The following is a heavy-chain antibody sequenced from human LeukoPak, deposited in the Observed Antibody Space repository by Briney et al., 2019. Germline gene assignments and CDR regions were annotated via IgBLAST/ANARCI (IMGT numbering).Heavy chain of an antibody. V-gene: IGHV3-23*01. J-gene: IGHJ4*02. CDR3: XKXGCXTTTCSYYFDY. Sequence: GGSLRLSCAASGFTFSSYAMSWVRQAPGKGLEWVSAISGSGGSTYYADSVKGRFTMSRDDSKNTLFLQMNSLRAEDTAVYYXXKXGCXTTTCSYYFDYWGRGTLVTVSS. D-gene: IGHD2-2*01. CDR1: GFTFSSYA. CDR2: ISGSGGST.